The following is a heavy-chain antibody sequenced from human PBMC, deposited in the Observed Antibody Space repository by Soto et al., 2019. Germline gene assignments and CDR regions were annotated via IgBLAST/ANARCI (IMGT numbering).Heavy chain of an antibody. CDR1: EFTFDDYA. V-gene: IGHV3-9*01. CDR3: AKATKAYSSSWYYYYYGMDV. J-gene: IGHJ6*02. CDR2: IRWNSGSI. D-gene: IGHD6-13*01. Sequence: EVQLVESGGGLVQPGRSLRLSCAASEFTFDDYAMHWVRQAPGKGREWVSGIRWNSGSIGYADSVKGRFTISRDNAKNSLYLQMNSLRAEDTALYYCAKATKAYSSSWYYYYYGMDVWGQGTTVTVSS.